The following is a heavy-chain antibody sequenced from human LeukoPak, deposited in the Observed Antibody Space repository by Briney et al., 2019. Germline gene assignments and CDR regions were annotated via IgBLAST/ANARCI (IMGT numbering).Heavy chain of an antibody. J-gene: IGHJ4*02. V-gene: IGHV3-30*02. CDR2: IRYDGSNK. D-gene: IGHD3-16*02. CDR3: AKDRDYVWGSYRSYYFDY. Sequence: PGGSLRLSCAASGFTFSSYGMHWVRQAPGKGLEWVAFIRYDGSNKYYADSVKGRFTISRDNSKNTLYLQMNSPRAEATAVYYCAKDRDYVWGSYRSYYFDYWGQGTLVTVSS. CDR1: GFTFSSYG.